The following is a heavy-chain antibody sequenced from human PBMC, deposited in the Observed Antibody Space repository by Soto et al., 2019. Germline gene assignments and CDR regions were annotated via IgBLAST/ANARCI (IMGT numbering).Heavy chain of an antibody. CDR2: INSDGSST. CDR3: ARGAAAGTGIYYYYYYMDV. J-gene: IGHJ6*03. V-gene: IGHV3-74*01. Sequence: GGSLRLSCAASGFTFSSYWMHWVRQAPGKGLVWVSRINSDGSSTSYADSVKGRFTISRDNAKNTLYLQMNSLRAEDTAVYYCARGAAAGTGIYYYYYYMDVWGKGTTVTVSS. CDR1: GFTFSSYW. D-gene: IGHD6-13*01.